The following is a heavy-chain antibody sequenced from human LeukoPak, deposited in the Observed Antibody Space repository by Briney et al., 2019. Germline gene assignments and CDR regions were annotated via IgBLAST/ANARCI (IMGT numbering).Heavy chain of an antibody. CDR2: ISLTGET. CDR3: SRESGAFCPFGY. J-gene: IGHJ4*02. D-gene: IGHD1-26*01. CDR1: GGSISSTNW. Sequence: NPSETLSLTCGVSGGSISSTNWWSWVRQPPGQGPEWIGEISLTGETNYNPSLNGRVTMSLDESRNQLSLDLTSVTAADTAIYYYSRESGAFCPFGYWGQGTLVIVPP. V-gene: IGHV4-4*02.